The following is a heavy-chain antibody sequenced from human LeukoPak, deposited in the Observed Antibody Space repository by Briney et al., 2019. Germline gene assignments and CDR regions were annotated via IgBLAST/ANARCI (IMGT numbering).Heavy chain of an antibody. Sequence: TGGSLRLSCAASGFTFDDYAMHWVRQAPGKGLEWVSGISWNSGSIGYADSVKGRFTISRDNAKNSLYLQMNGLRAEDTAAYYCARGATDTTRWFDPWGQGTLVTVSS. CDR2: ISWNSGSI. CDR3: ARGATDTTRWFDP. V-gene: IGHV3-9*01. CDR1: GFTFDDYA. D-gene: IGHD1-7*01. J-gene: IGHJ5*02.